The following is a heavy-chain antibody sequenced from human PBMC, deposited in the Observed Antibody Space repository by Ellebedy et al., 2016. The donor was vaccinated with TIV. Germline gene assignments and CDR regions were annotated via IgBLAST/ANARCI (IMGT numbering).Heavy chain of an antibody. Sequence: GESLKISXAACGFTFGSFAMTWVRQAPGKGLEWVAGITGSGSSADYADSVKGRFTISRDNPKNTLYLQMNSLRAEDTAVYYCAKCRATTWYDWFDPWGQGTLVTVSS. V-gene: IGHV3-23*01. D-gene: IGHD6-13*01. CDR3: AKCRATTWYDWFDP. CDR1: GFTFGSFA. CDR2: ITGSGSSA. J-gene: IGHJ5*02.